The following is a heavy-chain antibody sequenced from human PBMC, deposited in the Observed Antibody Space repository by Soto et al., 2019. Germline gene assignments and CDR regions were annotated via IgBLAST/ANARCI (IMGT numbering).Heavy chain of an antibody. V-gene: IGHV1-8*01. CDR3: VREYYFGVVNRSYYYYMDV. D-gene: IGHD3-3*01. CDR1: GYTFTSYD. Sequence: ASVKVSCKASGYTFTSYDINWVRQATGQGLERMGWMNPNSGNTGYAQKLQGRVTMTRNTSISTAYMELSSLRSEDTAVYFCVREYYFGVVNRSYYYYMDVWGKGTTVTVSS. CDR2: MNPNSGNT. J-gene: IGHJ6*03.